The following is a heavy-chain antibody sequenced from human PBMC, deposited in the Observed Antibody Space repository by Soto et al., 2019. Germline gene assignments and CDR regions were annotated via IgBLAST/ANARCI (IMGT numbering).Heavy chain of an antibody. Sequence: GGSLRPSCTASGFTFTTYSMNWVRQAPGKGLEWLSYISPGGTMYYADSVKSRFTISRDNAKNSLYLQVNDLRDEDTAVYYCARDRDYAFDYWGLGTLVTV. D-gene: IGHD2-2*01. CDR3: ARDRDYAFDY. V-gene: IGHV3-48*02. J-gene: IGHJ4*02. CDR2: ISPGGTM. CDR1: GFTFTTYS.